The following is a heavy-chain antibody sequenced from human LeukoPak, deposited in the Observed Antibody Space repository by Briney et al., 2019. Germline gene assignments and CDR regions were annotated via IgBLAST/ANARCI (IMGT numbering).Heavy chain of an antibody. V-gene: IGHV3-74*01. CDR2: IKSDGGTA. CDR1: GFTFSGYW. J-gene: IGHJ4*02. CDR3: VRESGYTYGL. Sequence: GGSLRLSCAASGFTFSGYWMHWVRQRPGKGPVWVSYIKSDGGTADYAGSVKGRFSISRDNAKSTLYLQMDSLRADDTAAYYCVRESGYTYGLWGQGILVTVSS. D-gene: IGHD5-24*01.